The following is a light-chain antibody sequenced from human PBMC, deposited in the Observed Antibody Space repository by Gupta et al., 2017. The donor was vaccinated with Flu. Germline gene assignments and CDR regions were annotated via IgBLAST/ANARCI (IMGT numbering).Light chain of an antibody. CDR2: DTN. CDR3: FLSISGGFV. Sequence: QAVVTQEPSLTVSPGSTVTLTCDSSSRPVTSGHYPYWCQQKPGQALKTLIYDTNNRHSWTPARFSGYLSGGKAALTLSGAQPEDEADYYCFLSISGGFVFGTGTTVTVL. V-gene: IGLV7-46*01. CDR1: SRPVTSGHY. J-gene: IGLJ1*01.